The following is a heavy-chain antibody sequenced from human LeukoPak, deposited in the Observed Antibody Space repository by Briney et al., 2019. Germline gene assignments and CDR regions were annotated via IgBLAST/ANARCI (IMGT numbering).Heavy chain of an antibody. Sequence: SETLSLTCIISGDSSTSDSYYGGWVRQPPGKGLEWIGEIYHSGSTNYNPSLKSRVTISVDKSKNQFSLKLSSVTAADTAVYYCASPLWFGELLFWGQGTLVTVSS. CDR1: GDSSTSDSYY. J-gene: IGHJ4*02. D-gene: IGHD3-10*01. CDR2: IYHSGST. CDR3: ASPLWFGELLF. V-gene: IGHV4-39*07.